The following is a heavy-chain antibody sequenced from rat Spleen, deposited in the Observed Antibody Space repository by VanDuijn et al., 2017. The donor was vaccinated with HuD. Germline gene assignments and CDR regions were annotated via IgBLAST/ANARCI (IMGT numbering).Heavy chain of an antibody. CDR3: AKDMSRTIAARSYWYFDF. V-gene: IGHV5-25*01. CDR2: ISTGGGNT. J-gene: IGHJ1*01. Sequence: EVQLVESGGGLVQPGRSMKLSCAALGFTFSNYYMAWVRQAPTKGLEWVASISTGGGNTYYRDSVKGRFTISRDNAKSTLYLQMESLRSEDTATYYCAKDMSRTIAARSYWYFDFWGPGTMVTVSS. CDR1: GFTFSNYY. D-gene: IGHD1-2*01.